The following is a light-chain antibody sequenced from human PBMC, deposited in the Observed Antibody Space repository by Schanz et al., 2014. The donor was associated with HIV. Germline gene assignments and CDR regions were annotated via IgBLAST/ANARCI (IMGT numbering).Light chain of an antibody. CDR2: SNN. J-gene: IGLJ2*01. Sequence: QSVLTQPPSASGTPGQRVTISCSGSRSNIGRNTVNWYQQLPRTAPKLLIYSNNQRPSGVPDRFSGSKSGTSASLAISGLQSADEAEYYCAAWDDSLNGVVFGGGIKLTVL. CDR1: RSNIGRNT. CDR3: AAWDDSLNGVV. V-gene: IGLV1-44*01.